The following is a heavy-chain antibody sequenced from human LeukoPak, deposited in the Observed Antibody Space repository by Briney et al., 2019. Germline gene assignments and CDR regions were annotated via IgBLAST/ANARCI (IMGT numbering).Heavy chain of an antibody. Sequence: SETLSLTCTVSGGSISSSSYYWGWIRQPPGKGLEWIGSIYYSGSTYYNPSLKSRVTISVDTSKNQFSLKLSSVIAADTAVYYCARLGLISRMYYFDYWGQGTLVTVSS. V-gene: IGHV4-39*01. CDR3: ARLGLISRMYYFDY. CDR2: IYYSGST. J-gene: IGHJ4*02. D-gene: IGHD2/OR15-2a*01. CDR1: GGSISSSSYY.